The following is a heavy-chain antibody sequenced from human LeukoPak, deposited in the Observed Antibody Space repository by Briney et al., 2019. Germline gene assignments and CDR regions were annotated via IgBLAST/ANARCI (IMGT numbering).Heavy chain of an antibody. CDR3: ARDRVGYCSGGSCYRIYYGMDV. Sequence: GGSLRLSCAASGFTFSSYGMHWVRQAPGKGLEWVAVIWYDGSNKYYADSVKGRFTISRDNSKNTLYLQMNSLRAEDTAVYYCARDRVGYCSGGSCYRIYYGMDVWGQGTLVTVSS. D-gene: IGHD2-15*01. J-gene: IGHJ6*02. V-gene: IGHV3-33*01. CDR1: GFTFSSYG. CDR2: IWYDGSNK.